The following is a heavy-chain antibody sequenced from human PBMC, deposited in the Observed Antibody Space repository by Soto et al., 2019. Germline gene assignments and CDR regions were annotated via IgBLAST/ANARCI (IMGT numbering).Heavy chain of an antibody. CDR2: FDPEDGET. D-gene: IGHD1-1*01. J-gene: IGHJ5*02. CDR1: GYTLTELS. CDR3: ATVLGKLEPRGWFDP. V-gene: IGHV1-24*01. Sequence: ASVKVSFKVSGYTLTELSMHWVRQAPGKGLEWMGGFDPEDGETIYAQKFQGRVTMTEDTSTDTAYMELSSLRSEDTAVYYCATVLGKLEPRGWFDPWGQGTLVTVS.